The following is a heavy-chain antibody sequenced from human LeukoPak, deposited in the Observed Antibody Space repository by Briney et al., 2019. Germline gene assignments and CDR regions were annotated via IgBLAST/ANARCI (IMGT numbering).Heavy chain of an antibody. CDR3: ARDSSSWLIYFDY. V-gene: IGHV3-7*01. J-gene: IGHJ4*02. CDR1: GFTFSSYW. CDR2: IKQDGSEK. Sequence: GGSLRLSCAASGFTFSSYWMSWVRQAPGKGPEWVANIKQDGSEKYYVDSVKGRFTISRDNAKNSLYLQMNSLRAEDTAVYYCARDSSSWLIYFDYWGQGTLVTVSS. D-gene: IGHD6-13*01.